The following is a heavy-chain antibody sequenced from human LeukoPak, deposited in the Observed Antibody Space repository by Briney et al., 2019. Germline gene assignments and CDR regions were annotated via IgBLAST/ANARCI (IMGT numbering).Heavy chain of an antibody. CDR3: AKGAGLETEDSSGYGVVFDY. V-gene: IGHV3-9*01. CDR1: GFTFDDYA. J-gene: IGHJ4*02. Sequence: GRSLRFSCAASGFTFDDYAMHWVRQAPGKGLEWVSGISWNSGSIGYADSVKGRFTISRDNAKNSLYLQMNSLRAEDTALYYCAKGAGLETEDSSGYGVVFDYWGQGTLVTVSS. CDR2: ISWNSGSI. D-gene: IGHD3-22*01.